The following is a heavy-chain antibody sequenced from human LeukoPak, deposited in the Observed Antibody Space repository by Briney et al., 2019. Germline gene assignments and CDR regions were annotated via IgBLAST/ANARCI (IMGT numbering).Heavy chain of an antibody. J-gene: IGHJ4*02. Sequence: SVKVSYKASGFTFTSSAVQWVRQARGQRLEWIGWIVVGTGNTKYAQKFQERVTITRDMSTSTAYMELSSLRSEDTAVYYCAAGLLSDFWGQGTLVSVSS. CDR3: AAGLLSDF. CDR2: IVVGTGNT. V-gene: IGHV1-58*01. D-gene: IGHD4/OR15-4a*01. CDR1: GFTFTSSA.